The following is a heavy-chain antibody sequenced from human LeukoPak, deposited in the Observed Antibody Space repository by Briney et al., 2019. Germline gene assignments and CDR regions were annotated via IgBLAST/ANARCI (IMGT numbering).Heavy chain of an antibody. Sequence: KPSETLSLTCTVAGDSISSYYWNWIRQPPGKGLEYIAYIYYSGSTSYNPSLKSRVTISIDTSKNQCSLKLTSVTAADTAVYYCAREGSSGAWHFDSWGQGTLVSVSS. CDR3: AREGSSGAWHFDS. CDR1: GDSISSYY. J-gene: IGHJ4*02. CDR2: IYYSGST. V-gene: IGHV4-59*01. D-gene: IGHD2-21*01.